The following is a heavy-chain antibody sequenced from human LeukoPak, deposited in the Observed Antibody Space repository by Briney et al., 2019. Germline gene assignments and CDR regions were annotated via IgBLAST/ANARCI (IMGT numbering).Heavy chain of an antibody. J-gene: IGHJ5*02. CDR1: GFTFDDYA. CDR3: AKDLTDSGSAWFDP. CDR2: ISGDDTST. V-gene: IGHV3-43*02. D-gene: IGHD3-10*01. Sequence: GGSLRLSCAASGFTFDDYAMHWVRHAPGKGLEWVSLISGDDTSTYYTDSVKGRFTISRDNSKNSLYLQMNSLRTEDTALYYCAKDLTDSGSAWFDPWGQGTLVTVSS.